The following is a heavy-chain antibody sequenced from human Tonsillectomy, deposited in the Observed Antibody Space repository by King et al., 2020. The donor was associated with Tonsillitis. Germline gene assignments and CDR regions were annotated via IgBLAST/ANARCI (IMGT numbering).Heavy chain of an antibody. V-gene: IGHV3-33*08. CDR1: GFTFSKYG. CDR2: IWYDGSNE. D-gene: IGHD3-10*01. J-gene: IGHJ3*02. CDR3: VRDLWFGELSPVDAFDI. Sequence: QVQLVESGGGVVQPGRSLRLSCAASGFTFSKYGMHWVRQAPGKGLEWVAVIWYDGSNEDYADSVKGRFTISRDNSKNTLYLQMNSLRAEDTAVYYCVRDLWFGELSPVDAFDIWVQGTMVTVSS.